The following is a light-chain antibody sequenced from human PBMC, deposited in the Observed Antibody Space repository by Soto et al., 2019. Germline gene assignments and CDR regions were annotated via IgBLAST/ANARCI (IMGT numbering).Light chain of an antibody. Sequence: QPVLTQPASVSGSPGQSITISCTGTSSDVGGYNYVSWYQQHPGKAPKLMIYDVTNRPSGVSNRFSGSKSGNTASLTISGLQAEDEADYYCSSYTSSSTPLVFGGGTKVTV. CDR3: SSYTSSSTPLV. V-gene: IGLV2-14*01. CDR2: DVT. CDR1: SSDVGGYNY. J-gene: IGLJ3*02.